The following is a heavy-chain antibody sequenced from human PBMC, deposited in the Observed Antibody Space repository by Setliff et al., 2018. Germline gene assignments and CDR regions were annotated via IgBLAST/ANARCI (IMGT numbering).Heavy chain of an antibody. CDR2: IHHSGST. J-gene: IGHJ4*02. Sequence: SETLSLTCAVSGYSISSGYYWGWIRQPPGKGLEWIASIHHSGSTYYNTSLKSRVTMSVDRSKNQFSLNLRAMTAADTAVYYCAREGGGSGWTPDSWGQGTLVTVSS. D-gene: IGHD6-19*01. V-gene: IGHV4-38-2*02. CDR1: GYSISSGYY. CDR3: AREGGGSGWTPDS.